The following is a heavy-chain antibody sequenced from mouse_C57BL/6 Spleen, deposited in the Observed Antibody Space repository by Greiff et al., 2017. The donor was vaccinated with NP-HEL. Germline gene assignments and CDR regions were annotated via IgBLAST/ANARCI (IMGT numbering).Heavy chain of an antibody. CDR2: IDPSDSYT. CDR3: ARKLLGPFDY. Sequence: VQLQQSGAELVKPGASVKLSCKASGSTFTSYWMQWVKQRPGQGLEWIGEIDPSDSYTNYNQKFKGKATLTVDTSSSTAYMQLSSLTSEDSAVYYCARKLLGPFDYWGQGTTLTVSS. V-gene: IGHV1-50*01. J-gene: IGHJ2*01. CDR1: GSTFTSYW. D-gene: IGHD2-1*01.